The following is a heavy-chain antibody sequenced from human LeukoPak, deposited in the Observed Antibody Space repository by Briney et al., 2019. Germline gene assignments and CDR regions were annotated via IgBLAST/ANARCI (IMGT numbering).Heavy chain of an antibody. D-gene: IGHD3-10*01. Sequence: SETLSLTCTVSGGSISSSSYYWGWIRQPPGKGLEWIGYIYYSGSTNYNPSLKSRVTISVDTSKNQFSLKLSSVTAADTAVYYCARASYYYGSGSYYTPLDYWGQGTLVTVSS. CDR3: ARASYYYGSGSYYTPLDY. J-gene: IGHJ4*02. CDR1: GGSISSSSYY. V-gene: IGHV4-61*05. CDR2: IYYSGST.